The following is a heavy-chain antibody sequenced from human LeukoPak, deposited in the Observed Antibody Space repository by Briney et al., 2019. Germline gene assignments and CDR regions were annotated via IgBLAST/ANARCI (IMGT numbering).Heavy chain of an antibody. D-gene: IGHD3-10*01. Sequence: PGGSLRLSCAASGFTFSSYEMNWVRQAPGKGLEWVSYISSSGSTIYYADSVKGRFTISRDNAKNSLYLQMNSLRAEDTAVYYCARVRVLWFGEIDYWGQGILVTVSS. V-gene: IGHV3-48*03. CDR3: ARVRVLWFGEIDY. CDR2: ISSSGSTI. J-gene: IGHJ4*02. CDR1: GFTFSSYE.